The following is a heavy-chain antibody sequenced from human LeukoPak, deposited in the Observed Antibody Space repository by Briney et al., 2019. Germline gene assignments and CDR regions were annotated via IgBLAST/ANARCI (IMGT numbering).Heavy chain of an antibody. V-gene: IGHV3-30-3*01. D-gene: IGHD6-6*01. CDR3: ARDRGEYSSSSGDY. CDR2: ISYDGSNK. CDR1: GFTFSSYA. J-gene: IGHJ4*02. Sequence: GGSLRLSCAASGFTFSSYAMHWVRQAPGKGLEWVAVISYDGSNKYYADSVKGRFTISRDNSKNTLYLQMNSLRAEDTAVYYCARDRGEYSSSSGDYWGQGTLVTVSS.